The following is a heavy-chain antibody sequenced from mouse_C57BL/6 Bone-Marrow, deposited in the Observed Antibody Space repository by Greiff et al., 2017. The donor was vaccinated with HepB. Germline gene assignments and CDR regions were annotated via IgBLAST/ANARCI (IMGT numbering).Heavy chain of an antibody. CDR2: IWSDGST. J-gene: IGHJ2*01. CDR3: ARQGGFEGDFDY. V-gene: IGHV2-6-1*01. CDR1: GFSFTSYG. Sequence: VKLKESGPGLVAPSQSLSITCTVSGFSFTSYGVHWVRQPPGKGLEWLVVIWSDGSTTYNSALKSRLSISKDNSKSQVFLKMNSLQTDDTAMYYCARQGGFEGDFDYWGQGTTLTVSS.